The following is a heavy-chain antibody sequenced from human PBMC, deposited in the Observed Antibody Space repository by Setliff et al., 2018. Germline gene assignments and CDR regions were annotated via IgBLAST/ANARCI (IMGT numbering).Heavy chain of an antibody. D-gene: IGHD1-26*01. CDR2: ISSRSSTI. Sequence: HPGGSLRLSCAASGFTFSSYWMGWVRQAPGKGLEWISYISSRSSTIYYADSVKGRFTISRDNARDSLFLQMNTLRAEDTAVYYCAREVVGAPSAFDIWGQGTMVTVSS. J-gene: IGHJ3*02. CDR1: GFTFSSYW. V-gene: IGHV3-48*04. CDR3: AREVVGAPSAFDI.